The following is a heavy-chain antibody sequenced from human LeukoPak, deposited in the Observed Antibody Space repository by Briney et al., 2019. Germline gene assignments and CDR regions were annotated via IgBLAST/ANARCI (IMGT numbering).Heavy chain of an antibody. D-gene: IGHD4-17*01. CDR2: IYYSGST. CDR3: ASQGDDYVFDY. Sequence: SETLSLTCTVSGGSISSYYWSWIREPPGKGLEWIGYIYYSGSTNYNPSLKSRVTISVDTSKNQFSLKLSSVTAADTAVYYCASQGDDYVFDYWGQGTLVTVSS. V-gene: IGHV4-59*01. J-gene: IGHJ4*02. CDR1: GGSISSYY.